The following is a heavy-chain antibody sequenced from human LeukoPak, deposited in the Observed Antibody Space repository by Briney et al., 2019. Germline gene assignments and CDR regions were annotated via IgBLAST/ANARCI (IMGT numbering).Heavy chain of an antibody. CDR1: GYTFTSCD. D-gene: IGHD6-13*01. J-gene: IGHJ3*02. CDR3: TRDMRGAAAADDAFDI. Sequence: EASVKVSCKASGYTFTSCDINWVRQATGQGREWMGWMNPNSGDTGYAQNFQGRVSITRDTSISTAYMELSSLRSEATAVYYCTRDMRGAAAADDAFDIWGQGTMVTVSS. V-gene: IGHV1-8*03. CDR2: MNPNSGDT.